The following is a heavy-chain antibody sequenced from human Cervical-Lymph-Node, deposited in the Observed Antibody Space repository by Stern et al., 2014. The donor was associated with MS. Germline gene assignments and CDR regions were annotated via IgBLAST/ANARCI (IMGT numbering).Heavy chain of an antibody. J-gene: IGHJ6*02. CDR1: GFTFSSFP. CDR3: ARSSSPSPYYYYGMDV. V-gene: IGHV3-7*01. D-gene: IGHD6-13*01. Sequence: EVQLVESGGGLVQPGGSLRLSCVASGFTFSSFPMTWVRQAPGKGLEWVATIKHDGSDTFYVDSVKGRFTISRDNANNSLFLHMNFLRAEDTAFYYCARSSSPSPYYYYGMDVWGQGTTVTVSS. CDR2: IKHDGSDT.